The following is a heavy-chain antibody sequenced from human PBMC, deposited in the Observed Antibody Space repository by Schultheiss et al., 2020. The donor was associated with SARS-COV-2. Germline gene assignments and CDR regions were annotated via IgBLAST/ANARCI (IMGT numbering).Heavy chain of an antibody. D-gene: IGHD3-3*01. Sequence: GESLKISCAASGFPFSSYAMSWVRQAPGKGLEWVSSISAHAGTIYYADSVKGRFAISRDNSKNSLYLQMNSLRDEDTAVYYCARAPTIFGVVKYAMDVWGQGTTVTVSS. J-gene: IGHJ6*02. CDR2: ISAHAGTI. CDR3: ARAPTIFGVVKYAMDV. CDR1: GFPFSSYA. V-gene: IGHV3-23*01.